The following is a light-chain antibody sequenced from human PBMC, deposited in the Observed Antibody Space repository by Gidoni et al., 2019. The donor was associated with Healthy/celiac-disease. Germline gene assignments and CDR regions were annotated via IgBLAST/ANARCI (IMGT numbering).Light chain of an antibody. CDR3: AAWDDSLNGWV. CDR1: SSNIGSNT. J-gene: IGLJ3*02. Sequence: QSVLTQPPSASGTPGQRVTISCSGSSSNIGSNTVNWNQQLPGTAPILLIYRNNPRPSGVPDRFSGSKSGTSASLAISGLQSEDEADYYCAAWDDSLNGWVFGGGTKLTVL. V-gene: IGLV1-44*01. CDR2: RNN.